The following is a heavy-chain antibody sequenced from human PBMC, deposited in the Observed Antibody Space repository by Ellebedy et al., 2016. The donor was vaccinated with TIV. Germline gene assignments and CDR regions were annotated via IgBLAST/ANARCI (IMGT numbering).Heavy chain of an antibody. CDR3: TRDSGKYYYFDH. V-gene: IGHV4-59*01. CDR1: GGSISSYY. D-gene: IGHD1-26*01. Sequence: MPSETLSLTCTVSGGSISSYYWSWIRQPPGKRLEWIGYIDYSGSPIYNPSLNSRVSISVDTSKNQFSLRLSPVTAADTAIYYCTRDSGKYYYFDHWGQGTLVTVSS. CDR2: IDYSGSP. J-gene: IGHJ4*02.